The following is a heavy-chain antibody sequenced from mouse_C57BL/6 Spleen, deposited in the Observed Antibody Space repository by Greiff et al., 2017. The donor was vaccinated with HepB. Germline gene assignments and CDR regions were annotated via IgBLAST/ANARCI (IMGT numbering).Heavy chain of an antibody. CDR1: GYAFSSYW. J-gene: IGHJ4*01. CDR3: ARGYYDYGGAMDY. V-gene: IGHV1-80*01. Sequence: VQLQQSGAELVKPGASVKISCKASGYAFSSYWMNWVKQRPGKGLEWIGQIYPGDGDTNYNGKFKGKATLTADNSSSTAYMQLSSRTSEDSAVYFCARGYYDYGGAMDYWGQGTSVTVSS. CDR2: IYPGDGDT. D-gene: IGHD2-4*01.